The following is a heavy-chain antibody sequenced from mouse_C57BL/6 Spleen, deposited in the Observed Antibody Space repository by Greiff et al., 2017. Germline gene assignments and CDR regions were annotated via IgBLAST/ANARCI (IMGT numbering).Heavy chain of an antibody. CDR2: IDPSDSET. CDR1: GYTFTSYW. V-gene: IGHV1-52*01. Sequence: QVQLQQPGAELVRPGSSVKLSCKASGYTFTSYWMHWVKQRPIQGLEWIGNIDPSDSETHYNQKFKDKATLTVDKSSSTAYMQLSRLTSEDSAVXYGARGATVVGEDYFDNGGQGTTLTVSS. CDR3: ARGATVVGEDYFDN. J-gene: IGHJ2*01. D-gene: IGHD1-1*01.